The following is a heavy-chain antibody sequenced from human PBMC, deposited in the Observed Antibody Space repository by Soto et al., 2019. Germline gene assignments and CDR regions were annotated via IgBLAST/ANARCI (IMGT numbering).Heavy chain of an antibody. CDR1: GGTFSSYA. Sequence: QVQLVQSGAEVKKPGSSVKVSCKASGGTFSSYAISWVRQAPGQGLEWMGGIIPIFGTANYAQKFQGRVTITADESTSKAYMELSSLRSEDTAVYYCARVGSSGYGGWFDPWGQGTLVTVSS. CDR2: IIPIFGTA. J-gene: IGHJ5*02. V-gene: IGHV1-69*12. D-gene: IGHD3-22*01. CDR3: ARVGSSGYGGWFDP.